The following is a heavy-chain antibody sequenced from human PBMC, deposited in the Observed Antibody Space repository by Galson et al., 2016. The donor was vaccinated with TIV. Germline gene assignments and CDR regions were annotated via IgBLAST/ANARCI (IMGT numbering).Heavy chain of an antibody. CDR2: FFHSGST. J-gene: IGHJ4*02. D-gene: IGHD3-3*01. V-gene: IGHV4-39*07. CDR3: VRGGIPVYGVITTKAHFDD. Sequence: LSLTCSVSGGSISSRTYYWGWIRQPPGRGLAWIGSFFHSGSTYYNPSLKNRVTMSGDTSTQFSLKLTSVTAADTAVYYCVRGGIPVYGVITTKAHFDDWGQGTLVTVSS. CDR1: GGSISSRTYY.